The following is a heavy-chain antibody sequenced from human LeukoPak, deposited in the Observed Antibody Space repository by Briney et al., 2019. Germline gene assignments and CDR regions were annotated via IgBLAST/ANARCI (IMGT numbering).Heavy chain of an antibody. J-gene: IGHJ4*02. D-gene: IGHD6-19*01. CDR2: INHSGST. Sequence: SETLSLTCAVHGGSFSGYYWSWIRQPPGKGLEWIGEINHSGSTNYNPSLKSRVTISVDTSKNQFSLKLSSVTAADTAVYYCARGIVAVAGIDYWGQGTLVTVSS. CDR1: GGSFSGYY. CDR3: ARGIVAVAGIDY. V-gene: IGHV4-34*01.